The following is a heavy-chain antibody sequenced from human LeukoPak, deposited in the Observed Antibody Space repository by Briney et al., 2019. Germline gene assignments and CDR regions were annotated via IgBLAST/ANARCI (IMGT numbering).Heavy chain of an antibody. J-gene: IGHJ4*02. V-gene: IGHV3-7*01. CDR1: GFIFSTYW. CDR3: TRDRGWQSFDY. D-gene: IGHD3-10*01. CDR2: INLDGTET. Sequence: PGGSLRLSCAASGFIFSTYWMTWVRQAPGKGLERVANINLDGTETYYMDSVKGRFTIPRDNAKNSLYLQMNSLRAEDTAVYYCTRDRGWQSFDYWGQGTLVTVSS.